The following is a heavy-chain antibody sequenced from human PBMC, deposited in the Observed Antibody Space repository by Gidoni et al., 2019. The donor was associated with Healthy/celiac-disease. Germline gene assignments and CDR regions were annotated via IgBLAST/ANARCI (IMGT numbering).Heavy chain of an antibody. J-gene: IGHJ6*02. D-gene: IGHD3-9*01. CDR1: GFTVSSNY. CDR2: IYSGGST. Sequence: EVQLVESGGGLIQPGGSLRLSCAASGFTVSSNYMSWVRQAPGKGLEWVSVIYSGGSTYYADSVKGRFTISRDNSKNTLYLQMNSLRAEDTAVYYCARAQTLRYFDWSVDGMDVWGQGTTVTVSS. CDR3: ARAQTLRYFDWSVDGMDV. V-gene: IGHV3-53*01.